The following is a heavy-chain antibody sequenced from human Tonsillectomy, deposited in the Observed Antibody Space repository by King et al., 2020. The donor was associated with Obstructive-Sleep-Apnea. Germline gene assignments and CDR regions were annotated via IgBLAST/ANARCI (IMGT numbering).Heavy chain of an antibody. V-gene: IGHV4-59*08. D-gene: IGHD5-12*01. CDR1: ADSISNYY. CDR2: MYYSGNT. Sequence: VQLQESGPGLVKPSETLSLTCTVSADSISNYYWSWIRQSPGKGLEWIGYMYYSGNTNYNPSLKSRVTISVDTSKIQFPLRLSSVTAAGPAVYYCAGHRGVEDSGGYGDYFDYWGQGTLVTVSS. CDR3: AGHRGVEDSGGYGDYFDY. J-gene: IGHJ4*02.